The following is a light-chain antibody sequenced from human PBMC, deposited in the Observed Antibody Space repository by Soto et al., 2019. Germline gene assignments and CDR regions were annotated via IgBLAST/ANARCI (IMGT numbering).Light chain of an antibody. Sequence: QAVVTQSPSASASLGASVKLTCTLSSGHSSYAIAWHQQQPETGPRYLMKLNSDGSHSKGDGIPDRLSGSSAGAERYLTISGLQTEDEADYYCQTWGTGIPYVFGTGTKLTVL. J-gene: IGLJ1*01. CDR2: LNSDGSH. V-gene: IGLV4-69*01. CDR3: QTWGTGIPYV. CDR1: SGHSSYA.